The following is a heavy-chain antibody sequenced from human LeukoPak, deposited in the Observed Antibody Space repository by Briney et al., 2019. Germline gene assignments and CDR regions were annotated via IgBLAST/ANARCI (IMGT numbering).Heavy chain of an antibody. J-gene: IGHJ4*02. D-gene: IGHD3-3*01. CDR3: TTLAHDVHY. Sequence: GGSLTLTCGASGFIFRNARLNWVRQAPATGLEWVGRRKSNPDGGTADYAAPVKGRFTNSRDDSRNTLYLQMNNLKLEDTAVYYCTTLAHDVHYWGQGTLVTVSS. V-gene: IGHV3-15*01. CDR1: GFIFRNAR. CDR2: RKSNPDGGTA.